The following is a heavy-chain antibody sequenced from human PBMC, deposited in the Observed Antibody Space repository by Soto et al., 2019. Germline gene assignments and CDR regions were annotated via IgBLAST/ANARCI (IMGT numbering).Heavy chain of an antibody. CDR2: IIPIFATV. CDR1: GGTHNNYA. Sequence: QVQLLQSGSEVRKTGSSVKVSCKASGGTHNNYAFTWVRQARGQGLEWVGGIIPIFATVVYAQRFEGRVNISADKSTSTAYMELTNLSFDDTAVYYCTILWEAVRYQYYVLDVWGQGTAITVSS. J-gene: IGHJ6*02. V-gene: IGHV1-69*06. CDR3: TILWEAVRYQYYVLDV. D-gene: IGHD2-21*01.